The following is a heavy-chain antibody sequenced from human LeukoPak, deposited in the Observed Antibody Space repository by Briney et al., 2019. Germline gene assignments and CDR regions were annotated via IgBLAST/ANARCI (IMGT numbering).Heavy chain of an antibody. CDR3: ARALSYYYGSGSEFDAFDI. J-gene: IGHJ3*02. Sequence: SETLSLTCTVSGGSTSSYYWSWIRQPPGKGLEWIGYIYYSGSTYYNPSLKSRVTISVDTSKNQFSLKLSSVTAADTAVYYCARALSYYYGSGSEFDAFDIWGQGTMVTVSS. CDR2: IYYSGST. D-gene: IGHD3-10*01. V-gene: IGHV4-30-4*01. CDR1: GGSTSSYY.